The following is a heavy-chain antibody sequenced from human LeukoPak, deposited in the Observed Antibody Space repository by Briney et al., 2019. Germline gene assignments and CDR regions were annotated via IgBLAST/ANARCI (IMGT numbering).Heavy chain of an antibody. CDR1: GDTLTELS. D-gene: IGHD6-13*01. V-gene: IGHV1-24*01. Sequence: ASVKVSCKVSGDTLTELSRIWVRQAPGKGLEWMGSFDPEDGKTVYAQKVQGRVTMTEDTSTDTAYMELSSLRSEDTAVYYCATGYLVTAGLMDVWGQGTTVTVSS. J-gene: IGHJ6*02. CDR2: FDPEDGKT. CDR3: ATGYLVTAGLMDV.